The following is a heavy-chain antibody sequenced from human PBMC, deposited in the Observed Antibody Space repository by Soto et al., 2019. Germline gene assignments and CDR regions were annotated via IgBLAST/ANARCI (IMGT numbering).Heavy chain of an antibody. Sequence: PSETLSLTCTVSGGSISSGGYYWSWIRQHPGKGLEWIGYIYYSGSTYYNPSLKSRVTISVDTSKNQFSLKLSSVTAADTAVYYCARAHPALKGDFWSGSMARFDYWGQGTLVTVSS. D-gene: IGHD3-3*01. CDR3: ARAHPALKGDFWSGSMARFDY. J-gene: IGHJ4*02. CDR2: IYYSGST. V-gene: IGHV4-31*03. CDR1: GGSISSGGYY.